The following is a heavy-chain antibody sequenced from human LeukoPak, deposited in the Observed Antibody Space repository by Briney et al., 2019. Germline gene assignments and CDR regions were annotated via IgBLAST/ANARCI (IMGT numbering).Heavy chain of an antibody. D-gene: IGHD5-24*01. V-gene: IGHV1-18*01. CDR2: ISAYNGNT. CDR1: GYTFTSYG. J-gene: IGHJ6*02. CDR3: ARVGTGDGYNYADYYGMDV. Sequence: ASVKVSCKASGYTFTSYGISWVRQAPGQGLEWMGWISAYNGNTNYAQKLQGRVTMTTDTSTSTAYMELRSLRSDDTAVYYCARVGTGDGYNYADYYGMDVWGQGITVTVSS.